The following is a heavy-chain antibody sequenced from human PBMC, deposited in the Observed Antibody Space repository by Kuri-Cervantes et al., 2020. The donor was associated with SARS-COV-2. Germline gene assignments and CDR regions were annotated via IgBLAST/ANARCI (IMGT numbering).Heavy chain of an antibody. V-gene: IGHV1-24*01. CDR2: FDPEDGET. CDR1: GYTLTDFS. J-gene: IGHJ5*02. CDR3: ARGERYCSSTSCYGGVWGWFDP. Sequence: ASVKVSCKVSGYTLTDFSIHWARQAPGKGLEWMGGFDPEDGETIYAQKLEGRVTMTEDASTDTAYMELSSLRSEDTAVYYCARGERYCSSTSCYGGVWGWFDPWGQGTLVTVSS. D-gene: IGHD2-2*01.